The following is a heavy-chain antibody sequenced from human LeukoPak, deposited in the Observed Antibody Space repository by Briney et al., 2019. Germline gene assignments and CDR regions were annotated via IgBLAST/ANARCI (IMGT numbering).Heavy chain of an antibody. D-gene: IGHD6-13*01. J-gene: IGHJ5*02. V-gene: IGHV3-23*01. CDR3: ARERTIAPTPPGWFDP. CDR1: GFTFSSYG. Sequence: GGTLRLSCAASGFTFSSYGMSWVRQAPGKGLEWVSAISGSGGSTYYADSVKGRFTISRDNAKNSLYLQMNSLRAEDTAVYYCARERTIAPTPPGWFDPWGQGTLVTVSS. CDR2: ISGSGGST.